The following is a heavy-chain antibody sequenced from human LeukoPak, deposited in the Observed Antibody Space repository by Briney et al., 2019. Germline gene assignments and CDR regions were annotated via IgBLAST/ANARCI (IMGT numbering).Heavy chain of an antibody. CDR3: AREVAVAGTLVDY. J-gene: IGHJ4*02. D-gene: IGHD6-19*01. CDR1: GFTFSSYA. Sequence: PGGSLRFSCAASGFTFSSYAMSWVRQAPGEGLEWVSGISGSGGSTYYADSVKGRFTISRDNAKNTLYLQMNSLRAEDTAVYYCAREVAVAGTLVDYWGQGTLVTVSS. V-gene: IGHV3-23*01. CDR2: ISGSGGST.